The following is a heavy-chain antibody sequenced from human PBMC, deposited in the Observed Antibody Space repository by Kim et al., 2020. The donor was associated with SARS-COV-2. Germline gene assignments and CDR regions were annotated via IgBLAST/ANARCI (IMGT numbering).Heavy chain of an antibody. D-gene: IGHD4-4*01. CDR2: I. J-gene: IGHJ4*02. CDR3: ARGPNYSPFDY. Sequence: IHNEDPLRCRFTNSRDNDKNSLFLQMNSLRAEDTAVYYCARGPNYSPFDYWGQGTLVTVSS. V-gene: IGHV3-11*04.